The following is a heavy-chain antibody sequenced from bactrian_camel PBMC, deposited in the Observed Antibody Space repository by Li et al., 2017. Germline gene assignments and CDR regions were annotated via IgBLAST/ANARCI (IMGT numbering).Heavy chain of an antibody. J-gene: IGHJ4*01. CDR2: IRDPDGST. CDR3: TKGDQAAWSMFRRMGY. D-gene: IGHD1*01. CDR1: GFTFSHST. Sequence: LVESGGRLVQPGGSLKLSCAASGFTFSHSTMSWVRQAPGKGLEWVSHIRDPDGSTHYADSVKGRFTISRDDATATLYLQMNSLEPEDTAMYYCTKGDQAAWSMFRRMGYWGQGTQVTVS. V-gene: IGHV3S44*01.